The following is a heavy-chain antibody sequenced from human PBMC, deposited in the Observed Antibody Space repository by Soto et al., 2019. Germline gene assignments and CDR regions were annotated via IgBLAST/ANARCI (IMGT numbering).Heavy chain of an antibody. D-gene: IGHD4-17*01. CDR2: IYSGGST. Sequence: EVQLVESGGGLVQPGGSLILSCAASGFTVSSNYMSWVRQAPGKGLEWVSVIYSGGSTYYADSVKGRFTISRHNSKNTLYLQMNSLIAEDTAVYYCARGGPYGEVYYWGQGTLVTVSS. J-gene: IGHJ4*02. CDR3: ARGGPYGEVYY. V-gene: IGHV3-53*04. CDR1: GFTVSSNY.